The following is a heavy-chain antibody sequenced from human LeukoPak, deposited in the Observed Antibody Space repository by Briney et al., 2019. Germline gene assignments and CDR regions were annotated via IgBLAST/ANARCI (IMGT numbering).Heavy chain of an antibody. Sequence: GGSLRLSCAASGFTFSSYWMSWVRQAPGKGLEWVANIKQDGSVKYYVDSVKGRFTISRDNAKNSLYLQMNSLRAEDTAVYYCARVNQEVFWSGYYTDYWGQGTLVTVSS. CDR1: GFTFSSYW. V-gene: IGHV3-7*01. CDR3: ARVNQEVFWSGYYTDY. D-gene: IGHD3-3*01. CDR2: IKQDGSVK. J-gene: IGHJ4*02.